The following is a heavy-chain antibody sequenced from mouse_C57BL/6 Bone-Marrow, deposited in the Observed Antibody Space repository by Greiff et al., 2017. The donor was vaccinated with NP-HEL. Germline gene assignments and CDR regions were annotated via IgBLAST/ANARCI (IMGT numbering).Heavy chain of an antibody. CDR1: GFTFSDAW. D-gene: IGHD4-1*01. CDR3: TRELRRFFDY. CDR2: IRNKANNHAT. V-gene: IGHV6-6*01. J-gene: IGHJ2*01. Sequence: EVKVEESGGGLVQPGGSMKLSCAASGFTFSDAWMDWVRQSPEKGLEWVAEIRNKANNHATYYAESVKGRFTISRDDSKSSVYLHMNSLRAEDTGIYYCTRELRRFFDYWGQGTTLTVSS.